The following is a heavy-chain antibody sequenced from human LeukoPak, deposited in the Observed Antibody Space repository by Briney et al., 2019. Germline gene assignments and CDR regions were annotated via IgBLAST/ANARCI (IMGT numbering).Heavy chain of an antibody. CDR2: INHSGST. CDR3: AREGVYSGYGKCFDL. CDR1: GGSFSGYY. J-gene: IGHJ5*02. Sequence: SETLSLTCAVYGGSFSGYYWSWLRQPPGKGLEWIGEINHSGSTNYNPSLKRRVTISVDTSKNQFSLKLSSVTAADTAVYYCAREGVYSGYGKCFDLWGQGTLVTVSS. V-gene: IGHV4-34*01. D-gene: IGHD5-12*01.